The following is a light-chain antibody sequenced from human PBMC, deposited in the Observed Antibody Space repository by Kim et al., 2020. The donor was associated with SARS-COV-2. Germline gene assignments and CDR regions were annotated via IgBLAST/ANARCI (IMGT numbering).Light chain of an antibody. V-gene: IGLV6-57*01. CDR1: SSSVTGSL. CDR3: QSYYSSIWV. CDR2: EDD. J-gene: IGLJ3*02. Sequence: GKTVTSTCTGSSSSVTGSLVQSYQQRPGSSPTDVIYEDDQRRSGVPDRYSGSINSSSNSASLTISGLKTEDEADYYCQSYYSSIWVFGGGTKLTVL.